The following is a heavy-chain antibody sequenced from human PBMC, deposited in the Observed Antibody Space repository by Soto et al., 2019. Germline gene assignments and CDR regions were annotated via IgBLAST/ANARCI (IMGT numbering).Heavy chain of an antibody. V-gene: IGHV4-59*01. Sequence: ETLSLTCTVSGGSISSYYWSWIRQPPGKGLEWIGYIYYSGSTNYNPSLKSRVTISVDTSKNQFSLKLSSVTAADTAVYYCARVGRIFGVVIISYFDYWGQGTLVTVSS. J-gene: IGHJ4*02. CDR2: IYYSGST. CDR1: GGSISSYY. D-gene: IGHD3-3*01. CDR3: ARVGRIFGVVIISYFDY.